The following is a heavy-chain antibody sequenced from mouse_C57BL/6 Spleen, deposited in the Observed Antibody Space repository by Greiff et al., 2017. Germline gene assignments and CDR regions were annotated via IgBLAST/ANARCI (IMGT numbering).Heavy chain of an antibody. V-gene: IGHV5-17*01. Sequence: EVQLVESGGGLVKPGGSLKLSCAASGFTFSDYGMHWVRQAPEKGLEWVAYISSGSSTIYYADTVKGRFTISRDNAKNPLFLQMTSLRSEDTAMYDCARCLGGYPYYYAMDYWGQGTSVTVSS. CDR3: ARCLGGYPYYYAMDY. CDR2: ISSGSSTI. D-gene: IGHD2-2*01. J-gene: IGHJ4*01. CDR1: GFTFSDYG.